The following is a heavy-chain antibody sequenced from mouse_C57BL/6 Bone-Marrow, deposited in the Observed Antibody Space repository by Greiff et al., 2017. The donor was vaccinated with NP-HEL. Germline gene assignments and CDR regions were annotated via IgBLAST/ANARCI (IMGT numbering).Heavy chain of an antibody. D-gene: IGHD2-5*01. J-gene: IGHJ4*01. V-gene: IGHV5-16*01. CDR2: INYDGSST. Sequence: DVKLVESEGGLVQPGSSMKLSCTASGFTFSDYYMAWVRQVPEKGLEWVANINYDGSSTYYLDSLKSRFIISRDNAKNILYLQMSSLKSEDTATYYCARGEAYYSNVGAMDYWGQGTSVTVSS. CDR1: GFTFSDYY. CDR3: ARGEAYYSNVGAMDY.